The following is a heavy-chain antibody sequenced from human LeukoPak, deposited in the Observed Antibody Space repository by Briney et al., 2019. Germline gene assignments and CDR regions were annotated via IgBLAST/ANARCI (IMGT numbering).Heavy chain of an antibody. J-gene: IGHJ4*02. CDR2: TYYTGST. D-gene: IGHD2-8*01. CDR3: SRENGAFSPFGY. V-gene: IGHV4-59*12. Sequence: PSETLSLTCAVSGGSISSYYWHWIRQPPGKGLEWIGYTYYTGSTNYNPSLKSRVTVSLDKSKNHLSLNLTSVTAADTAVYYCSRENGAFSPFGYWGQGTLVTVPS. CDR1: GGSISSYY.